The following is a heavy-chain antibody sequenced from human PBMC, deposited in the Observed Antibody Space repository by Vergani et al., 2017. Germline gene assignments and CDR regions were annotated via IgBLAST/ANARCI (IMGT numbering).Heavy chain of an antibody. D-gene: IGHD3-3*01. CDR1: GFTFSSYA. CDR3: AKGFEDFWSVYPITFDY. V-gene: IGHV3-23*01. Sequence: EVQLLESGGGLVQPGGSLRLSCAASGFTFSSYAMSWVRQAPGKGLEWVSAISGSGGSTYYADSVKGRFTIYRDNSKNTLYLQMNSLIAEDTSVYYCAKGFEDFWSVYPITFDYWGQGTLVTVSS. J-gene: IGHJ4*02. CDR2: ISGSGGST.